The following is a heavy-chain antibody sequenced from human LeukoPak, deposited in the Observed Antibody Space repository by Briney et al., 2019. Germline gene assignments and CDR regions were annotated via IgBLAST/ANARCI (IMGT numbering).Heavy chain of an antibody. CDR3: AKGRYSYGLYYFDY. J-gene: IGHJ4*02. V-gene: IGHV3-23*01. Sequence: PGGSLRLSCAASGFTFSSYAMSWVRQAPGKGLEWVSAISGSGGSTYYADSVKGRFTISRDNSKNTLYLQVNSLRAEDTAVYYCAKGRYSYGLYYFDYWGQGTLVTVSS. CDR2: ISGSGGST. CDR1: GFTFSSYA. D-gene: IGHD5-18*01.